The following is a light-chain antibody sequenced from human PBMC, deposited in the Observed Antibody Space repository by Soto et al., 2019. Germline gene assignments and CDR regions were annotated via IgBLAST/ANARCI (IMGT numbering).Light chain of an antibody. Sequence: EIVLTQSPVTLSVSPGERATLSCRASQNVRSDYLAWYQQKPGQAPALLIYGASTRAADIPDRFSGSGSGTDFSLTISRLEPEDFAVYYCHLYDTSHGAFGQGTKVDIK. CDR1: QNVRSDY. V-gene: IGKV3-20*01. J-gene: IGKJ1*01. CDR3: HLYDTSHGA. CDR2: GAS.